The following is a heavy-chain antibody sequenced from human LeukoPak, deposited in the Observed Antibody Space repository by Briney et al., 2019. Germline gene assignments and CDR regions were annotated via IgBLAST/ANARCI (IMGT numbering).Heavy chain of an antibody. CDR3: AKIGFPTTVLTPGTVW. D-gene: IGHD4-23*01. J-gene: IGHJ4*02. CDR2: ISGGST. V-gene: IGHV3-38-3*01. Sequence: GGSLRLSCAASGFTVSSNEMSWVRQAPGKGLEWVSSISGGSTHYADSVKGRFTISRDNSKSTLYLQMSSLRAEDTAVYYCAKIGFPTTVLTPGTVWWGQGTLVTVSS. CDR1: GFTVSSNE.